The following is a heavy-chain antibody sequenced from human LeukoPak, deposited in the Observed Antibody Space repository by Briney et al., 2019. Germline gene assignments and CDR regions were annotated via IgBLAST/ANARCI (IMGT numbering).Heavy chain of an antibody. CDR1: GFIFSSYE. V-gene: IGHV3-7*01. CDR2: IKQDGSEK. J-gene: IGHJ6*03. D-gene: IGHD6-13*01. Sequence: GGSLRLSCAASGFIFSSYEMSWVRQAPGKGLEWVANIKQDGSEKYYVDSVKGRFTISRDNAKNSLYLQMNSLRAEDTAVYYCARRAAGTVYYYYYMDVWGKGTAVTVSS. CDR3: ARRAAGTVYYYYYMDV.